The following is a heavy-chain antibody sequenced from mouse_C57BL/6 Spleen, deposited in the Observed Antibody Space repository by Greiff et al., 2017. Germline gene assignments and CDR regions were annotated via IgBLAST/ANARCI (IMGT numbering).Heavy chain of an antibody. D-gene: IGHD2-2*01. CDR3: ARGIYYGYDAGFAY. CDR2: IDPSDSYT. Sequence: QVQLQQPGAELVMPGASVKLSCKASGYTFTSYWMHWVKQRPGQGLEWIGEIDPSDSYTNYHQKFKGKSTLTVDKSSSTAYMQLSSLTSEDSAVYYCARGIYYGYDAGFAYWGQGTLVTVSA. CDR1: GYTFTSYW. V-gene: IGHV1-69*01. J-gene: IGHJ3*01.